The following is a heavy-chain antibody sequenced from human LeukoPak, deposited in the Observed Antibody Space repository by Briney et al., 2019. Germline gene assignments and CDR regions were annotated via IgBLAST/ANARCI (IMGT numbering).Heavy chain of an antibody. CDR1: GGTFSSYA. J-gene: IGHJ4*02. Sequence: ASVKVSCKASGGTFSSYAISWVRQAPGQGLEWMGGIIPIFGTANYAQKFQGRVTITTDESTSTAYMELSSLRSEDTAVYYCASLIADNFDYWGQGTLVTVSS. V-gene: IGHV1-69*05. CDR2: IIPIFGTA. CDR3: ASLIADNFDY. D-gene: IGHD3-16*01.